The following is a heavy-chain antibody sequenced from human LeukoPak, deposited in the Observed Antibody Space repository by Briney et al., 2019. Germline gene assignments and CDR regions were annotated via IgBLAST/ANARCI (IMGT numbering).Heavy chain of an antibody. Sequence: SETLSLTCTVSGGSISSSSYYWGWIRQPPGKGLEWIGSIYYSGSTYYNPSLKSRVTISVDTSKNQFSLKLSSVTAADTAVYYCARDYQGSGSYYDHWGQGTLVTVSS. CDR1: GGSISSSSYY. CDR3: ARDYQGSGSYYDH. CDR2: IYYSGST. V-gene: IGHV4-39*07. D-gene: IGHD3-10*01. J-gene: IGHJ4*02.